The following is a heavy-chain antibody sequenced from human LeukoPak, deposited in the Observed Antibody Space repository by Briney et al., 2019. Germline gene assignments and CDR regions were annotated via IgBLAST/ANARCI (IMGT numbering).Heavy chain of an antibody. CDR2: IYSSGST. CDR1: GGSINSYY. V-gene: IGHV4-4*07. CDR3: ARGRKATVVTM. D-gene: IGHD4-23*01. Sequence: PSETLSLTCTVSGGSINSYYWSWIRQPAGKGLEWIGRIYSSGSTNYNPSLKSRVSMSVDTSKNQFSLKLTSVTAADTPLYYCARGRKATVVTMWGQGILVTVSS. J-gene: IGHJ4*02.